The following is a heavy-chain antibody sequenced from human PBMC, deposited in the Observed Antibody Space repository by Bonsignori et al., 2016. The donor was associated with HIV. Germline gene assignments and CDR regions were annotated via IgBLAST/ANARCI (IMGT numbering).Heavy chain of an antibody. Sequence: WIRQPPGKGLEWIGNIYYSGSTSYNPSLKSRVTISIDTSKNQFSLNLSSVTAADTAVYYCARVNSVVATKIDNWGQGTLVTVSS. J-gene: IGHJ4*02. CDR2: IYYSGST. V-gene: IGHV4-30-4*01. D-gene: IGHD5-12*01. CDR3: ARVNSVVATKIDN.